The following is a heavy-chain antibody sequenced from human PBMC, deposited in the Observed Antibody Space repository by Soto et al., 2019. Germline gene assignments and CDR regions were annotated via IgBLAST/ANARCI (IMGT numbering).Heavy chain of an antibody. J-gene: IGHJ6*03. Sequence: EVQLLESGGGLEQPGGSLRLSCAASGFTFSSYAMSWVRQAPGKGLEWVSDISGSGGSTYYADSVKGRFTISRDNSKNTLYLQMNSLRADDTAVYYCAKDSPSWEDYYYMDVWGNGTTVTVSS. D-gene: IGHD1-26*01. CDR2: ISGSGGST. V-gene: IGHV3-23*01. CDR1: GFTFSSYA. CDR3: AKDSPSWEDYYYMDV.